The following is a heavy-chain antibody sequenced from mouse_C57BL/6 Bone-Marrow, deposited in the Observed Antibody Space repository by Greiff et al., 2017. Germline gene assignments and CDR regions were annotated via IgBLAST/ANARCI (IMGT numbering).Heavy chain of an antibody. J-gene: IGHJ2*01. CDR3: TTRYGSSDPDY. Sequence: VQLKQSGAELVRPGASVKLSCTASGFTFTDASMNWVKQRPEQGLEWIGWIDPENGDTEYASKFKGKATITADTSSNTAYLQLSSLTSEDTAVYYCTTRYGSSDPDYWGQGTTLTVSS. CDR2: IDPENGDT. CDR1: GFTFTDAS. V-gene: IGHV14-4*01. D-gene: IGHD1-1*01.